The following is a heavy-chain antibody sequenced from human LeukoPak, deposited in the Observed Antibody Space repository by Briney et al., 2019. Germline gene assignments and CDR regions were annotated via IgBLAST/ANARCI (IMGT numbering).Heavy chain of an antibody. Sequence: ASVKVSCKASGGTFSSYAISWVRQAPGQGLEWMGRIIPILGIANYAQKFQGRVTITADKSTSTAYMELSSLRSEDTAVYYCARDTHEGGIGYWGQGTLVTVSS. V-gene: IGHV1-69*04. J-gene: IGHJ4*02. CDR2: IIPILGIA. CDR1: GGTFSSYA. CDR3: ARDTHEGGIGY.